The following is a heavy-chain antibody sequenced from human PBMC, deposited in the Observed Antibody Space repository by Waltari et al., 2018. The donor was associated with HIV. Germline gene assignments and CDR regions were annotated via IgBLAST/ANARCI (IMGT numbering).Heavy chain of an antibody. D-gene: IGHD1-26*01. CDR3: ARDPRSSGYYGMDV. CDR2: VNRGRSK. V-gene: IGHV3-53*01. CDR1: GFTISSNY. Sequence: EVQLVASGGGLIEPGGSLRVSCAASGFTISSNYMSWVRQAPGKGVGGFYVVNRGRSKYYADSVKGRFIISRDNSKNTVSLHMKSLRAEDTAVYYCARDPRSSGYYGMDVWGQGIKVTVSS. J-gene: IGHJ6*02.